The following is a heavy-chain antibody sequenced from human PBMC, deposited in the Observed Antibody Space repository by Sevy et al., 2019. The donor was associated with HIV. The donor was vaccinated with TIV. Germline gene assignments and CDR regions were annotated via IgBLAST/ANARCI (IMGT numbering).Heavy chain of an antibody. Sequence: ASVKVSCKASGYTFTSYGISWVRQAPGQGLEWMGWISAYNGNTNYAQKLQGRVTMTTDTSTRTAYMELRSLRSDDTAVYYCARDYRKYCSGGSCYSFDPWGQGTLVTVSS. CDR2: ISAYNGNT. CDR1: GYTFTSYG. J-gene: IGHJ5*02. D-gene: IGHD2-15*01. V-gene: IGHV1-18*01. CDR3: ARDYRKYCSGGSCYSFDP.